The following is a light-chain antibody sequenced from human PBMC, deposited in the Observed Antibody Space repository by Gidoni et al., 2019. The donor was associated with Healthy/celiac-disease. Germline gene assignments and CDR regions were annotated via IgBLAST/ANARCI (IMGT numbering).Light chain of an antibody. CDR2: DAS. CDR3: QQYDKRPPRLT. Sequence: DIQMTQSPSSLSASVGARVTITCQASQDINNYLNWYQQKPGKAPKLLVYDASNLETGVPTRFSGSGSGADFTFTIRSLQPEDIATYYCQQYDKRPPRLTFGGGTKVEIK. J-gene: IGKJ4*01. V-gene: IGKV1-33*01. CDR1: QDINNY.